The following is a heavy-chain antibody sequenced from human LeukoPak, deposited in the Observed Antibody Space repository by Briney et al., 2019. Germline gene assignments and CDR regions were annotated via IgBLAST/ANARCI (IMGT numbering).Heavy chain of an antibody. CDR1: GFTFSSYS. CDR2: ISSSSSYI. CDR3: ARDEVAYCSGGSCYSTWFDP. V-gene: IGHV3-21*06. J-gene: IGHJ5*02. Sequence: PGGSLRLSCAASGFTFSSYSMNWVRQAPGKGLEWVSSISSSSSYIYYADSVKGRFTISRDNAKNSLYLKMNSLRAEDTAVYYCARDEVAYCSGGSCYSTWFDPWGQGTLVTVSS. D-gene: IGHD2-15*01.